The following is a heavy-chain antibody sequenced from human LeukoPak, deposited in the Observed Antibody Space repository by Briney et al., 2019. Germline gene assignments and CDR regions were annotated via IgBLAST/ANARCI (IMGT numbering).Heavy chain of an antibody. J-gene: IGHJ4*02. CDR3: AAYYYDSSALDY. D-gene: IGHD3-22*01. CDR2: IIPIFGTA. V-gene: IGHV1-69*01. CDR1: GGTFSSYA. Sequence: SVKVSCKASGGTFSSYAISWVRQAPGQGLEWMGGIIPIFGTANYAQKFQGRVTITADESTSTAYMELSSLRSEDTAVYYCAAYYYDSSALDYWGQGTLVTVSS.